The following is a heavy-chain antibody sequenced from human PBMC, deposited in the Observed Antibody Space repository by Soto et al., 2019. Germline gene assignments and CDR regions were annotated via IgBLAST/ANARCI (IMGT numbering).Heavy chain of an antibody. J-gene: IGHJ4*02. CDR1: GFTFTTYW. Sequence: GGSLRLSCAASGFTFTTYWMHWVRQVPGTGPVWVSHINNHGTDSSYADSVKGRFTTSRDNARNSLYLQMNSLRPEDTAVYYCAREQQLAFDNWGQGTRVTVSS. V-gene: IGHV3-74*01. D-gene: IGHD6-13*01. CDR2: INNHGTDS. CDR3: AREQQLAFDN.